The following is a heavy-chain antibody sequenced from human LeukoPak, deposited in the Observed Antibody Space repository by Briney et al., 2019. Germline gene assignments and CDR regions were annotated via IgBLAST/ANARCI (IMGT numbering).Heavy chain of an antibody. Sequence: GGSLRLSCAASGFTFSSYSMNWVRQAPGKGLEWVSSISSSSSYIYYADSVKGRFTISRDNDKNSLYLQMNSLRAEDTAVYYCARAGNVVVVPAAISDYWGQGTLVTVSS. J-gene: IGHJ4*02. V-gene: IGHV3-21*01. CDR1: GFTFSSYS. D-gene: IGHD2-2*01. CDR3: ARAGNVVVVPAAISDY. CDR2: ISSSSSYI.